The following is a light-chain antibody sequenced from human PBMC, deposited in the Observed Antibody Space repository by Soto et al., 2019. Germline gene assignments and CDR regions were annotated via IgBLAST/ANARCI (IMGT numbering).Light chain of an antibody. CDR1: QSVNSK. Sequence: DIVMTQSPATLSVSPGERVTLSCRASQSVNSKVAWYQQKPGQAPRLLIYGASTRATGIPARFSGSGSGTEFTLTISSLQSEDFAVYYGQQYNYWPPITFGQGTRLEIK. V-gene: IGKV3-15*01. CDR3: QQYNYWPPIT. CDR2: GAS. J-gene: IGKJ5*01.